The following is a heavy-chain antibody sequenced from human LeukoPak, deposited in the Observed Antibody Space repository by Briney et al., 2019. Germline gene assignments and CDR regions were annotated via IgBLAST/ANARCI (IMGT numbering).Heavy chain of an antibody. Sequence: ASVKVSCKASGYTFTGYYMHWVRQAPGQGLEWMGCINPNSGGTNYAQKFQGRVTMTRDTSISTAYMELSRLRSDDTAVYYCARDRGSGSRAGFPRDYWGQGTLVTVSS. CDR3: ARDRGSGSRAGFPRDY. V-gene: IGHV1-2*02. CDR2: INPNSGGT. D-gene: IGHD1-26*01. J-gene: IGHJ4*02. CDR1: GYTFTGYY.